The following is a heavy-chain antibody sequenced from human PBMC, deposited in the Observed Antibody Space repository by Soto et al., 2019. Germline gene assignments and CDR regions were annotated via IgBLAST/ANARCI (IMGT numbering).Heavy chain of an antibody. V-gene: IGHV1-18*01. J-gene: IGHJ6*02. CDR3: VMVDNYVTPTPQDV. CDR1: GDIFVNYG. CDR2: ISPYTGNT. Sequence: QVQLVQSGDEVKKPGASVKVSCKASGDIFVNYGIAWVRQAPGQGLEWMGWISPYTGNTHSATKVQGRLTMTTDTSTSTAYMDLGSLTSDETAVYYCVMVDNYVTPTPQDVWGQGTTVTVSS. D-gene: IGHD3-16*01.